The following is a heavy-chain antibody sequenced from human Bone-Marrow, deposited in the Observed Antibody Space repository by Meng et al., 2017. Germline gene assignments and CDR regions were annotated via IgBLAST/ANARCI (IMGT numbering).Heavy chain of an antibody. J-gene: IGHJ4*02. CDR2: IIPIFGTA. D-gene: IGHD6-13*01. CDR3: ARDITRIEAAGYLDY. CDR1: GGTFSSYA. V-gene: IGHV1-69*13. Sequence: SVKVSCKASGGTFSSYAISWVRQAPGQGLEWMGGIIPIFGTANYAQKFQGRVTITADESTSTAYMELSSLRSEATAVYYCARDITRIEAAGYLDYWGQGTLVTVSS.